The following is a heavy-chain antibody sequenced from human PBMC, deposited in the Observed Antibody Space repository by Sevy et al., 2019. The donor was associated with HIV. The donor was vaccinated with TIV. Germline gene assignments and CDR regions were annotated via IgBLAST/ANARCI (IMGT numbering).Heavy chain of an antibody. CDR2: ISSSSSTI. Sequence: GGSLRLSCAASGFTFSSYSMNWVRQAPGKGLEWVSYISSSSSTIYYADSVKGRFTISRDNVKNSLYLQMNSLRAEDTAVYYCATAIMGSFSIWGQGTMVTVSS. CDR3: ATAIMGSFSI. CDR1: GFTFSSYS. V-gene: IGHV3-48*01. J-gene: IGHJ3*02. D-gene: IGHD2-15*01.